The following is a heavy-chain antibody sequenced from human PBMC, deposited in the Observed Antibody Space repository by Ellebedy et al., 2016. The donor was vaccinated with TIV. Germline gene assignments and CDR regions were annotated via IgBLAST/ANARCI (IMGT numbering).Heavy chain of an antibody. CDR3: ARENFDWLYGWFDP. Sequence: MPSETLSLTCTVSGGSISSRCWSWIRRPAGKGLDWIGRICASGSTNNNPSLKSRVIMLVDTSKNQFSLRLRSVTAADTAIYYCARENFDWLYGWFDPWGQGTLVTVSS. J-gene: IGHJ5*02. CDR1: GGSISSRC. V-gene: IGHV4-4*07. D-gene: IGHD3-9*01. CDR2: ICASGST.